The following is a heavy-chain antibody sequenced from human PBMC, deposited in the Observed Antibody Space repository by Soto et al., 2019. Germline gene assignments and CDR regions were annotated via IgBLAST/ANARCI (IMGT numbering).Heavy chain of an antibody. CDR1: GGTFSSYA. Sequence: QVQLVQSGAEVKKPGSSVKVSCKASGGTFSSYAISWVRQAPGQGLESMGGIIPIFGTANYAQKFQGRVTITADESTSTAYMELSSLRSEDTAVYYCARVFVEMATMGGEFDYWGQGTLVTVSS. J-gene: IGHJ4*02. CDR3: ARVFVEMATMGGEFDY. D-gene: IGHD5-12*01. CDR2: IIPIFGTA. V-gene: IGHV1-69*12.